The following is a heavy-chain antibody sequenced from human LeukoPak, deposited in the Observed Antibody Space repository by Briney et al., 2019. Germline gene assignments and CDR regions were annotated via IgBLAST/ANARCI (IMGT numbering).Heavy chain of an antibody. V-gene: IGHV5-51*01. CDR1: AYSFTSYW. CDR3: ARHGYSYGNSWFDP. CDR2: VYPGDSDT. Sequence: GESLKISCKGSAYSFTSYWIGWVRQMPGKGLEWMGIVYPGDSDTRYSPSFQGQFTISADKSISTAYLQWSSLKASDTAMYYCARHGYSYGNSWFDPWGQGTLVTVSS. J-gene: IGHJ5*02. D-gene: IGHD5-18*01.